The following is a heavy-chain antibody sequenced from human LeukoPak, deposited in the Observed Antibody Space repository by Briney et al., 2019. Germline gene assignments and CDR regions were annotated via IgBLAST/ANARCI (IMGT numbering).Heavy chain of an antibody. J-gene: IGHJ6*02. V-gene: IGHV3-48*03. CDR2: ISSSGTTT. CDR3: ARDSGSSSWYGSYYYYYGMEV. CDR1: GFTFSSYE. D-gene: IGHD6-13*01. Sequence: QSGGSLRLSCAASGFTFSSYEMKWVRQAPGKGLEWLSYISSSGTTTYYADSVKGRFTISRDNAKNSLYLQMNSLRAEDTAVYYCARDSGSSSWYGSYYYYYGMEVWGQGTTVTVSS.